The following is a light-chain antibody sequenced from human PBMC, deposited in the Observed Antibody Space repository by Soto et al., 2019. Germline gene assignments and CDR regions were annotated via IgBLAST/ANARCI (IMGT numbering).Light chain of an antibody. CDR3: SSYTSSHTWV. V-gene: IGLV2-8*01. CDR1: STDVGGYNY. J-gene: IGLJ2*01. Sequence: QSALTQPPSAAGSPGQSVTISCTGTSTDVGGYNYVSWYQQYPGKAPKLMIYEVSKRPSGVPDRFSGSKSGNTASLTVSGLQAGDEADYYCSSYTSSHTWVFGGGTKLTVL. CDR2: EVS.